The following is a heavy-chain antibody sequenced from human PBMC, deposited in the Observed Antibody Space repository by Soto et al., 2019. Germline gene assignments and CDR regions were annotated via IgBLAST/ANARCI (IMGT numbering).Heavy chain of an antibody. J-gene: IGHJ4*02. D-gene: IGHD3-22*01. CDR1: GYTFTSYG. Sequence: ASVKVSCKASGYTFTSYGISWVRQAPGQGLEWMGWISAYNGNTNYAQKLQGRVTMTTDTSTSTAYMELRSLRSDDTAVYYCAYLGAIGKDSSGHYGYDGFDYWGQGTLVTVSS. CDR2: ISAYNGNT. V-gene: IGHV1-18*01. CDR3: AYLGAIGKDSSGHYGYDGFDY.